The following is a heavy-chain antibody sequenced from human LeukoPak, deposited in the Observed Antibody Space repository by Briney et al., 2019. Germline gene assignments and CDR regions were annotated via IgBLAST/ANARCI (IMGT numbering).Heavy chain of an antibody. D-gene: IGHD3-10*01. V-gene: IGHV4-34*01. CDR3: ARGGYYYGSGSSPFFDY. CDR2: INHSGST. CDR1: GGSFSGYY. J-gene: IGHJ4*02. Sequence: SETLSLTCAVYGGSFSGYYWSWIRQPPGKGLEWIGEINHSGSTYYNPSLKSRVSISVDTSQNQFSLKLSSVTAADTAVYYCARGGYYYGSGSSPFFDYWGQGTLVTVSS.